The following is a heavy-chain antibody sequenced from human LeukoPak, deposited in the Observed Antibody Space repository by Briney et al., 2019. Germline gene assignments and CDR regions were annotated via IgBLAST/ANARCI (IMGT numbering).Heavy chain of an antibody. CDR2: IYYTGNT. V-gene: IGHV4-59*01. D-gene: IGHD6-19*01. CDR1: GGSISSYY. J-gene: IGHJ4*02. CDR3: ARRGSSGWHFDY. Sequence: SETLSLTCTVSGGSISSYYWNRIRQPPGKGLEWIGYIYYTGNTNYNPSLKSRVTISVDTSKNQFSLKLSSVTAADTAVYYCARRGSSGWHFDYWGQGTLVTVSS.